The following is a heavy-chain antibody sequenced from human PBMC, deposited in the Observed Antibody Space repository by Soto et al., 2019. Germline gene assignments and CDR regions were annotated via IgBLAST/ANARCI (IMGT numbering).Heavy chain of an antibody. J-gene: IGHJ4*02. CDR2: VSGHDGNT. V-gene: IGHV1-18*04. CDR3: ARDFYPLAHYFDY. Sequence: ASVKVSCKTSGYTFINHGISWVRQAPGQGLEWMGWVSGHDGNTKYAQKFKGRVTMTTETSTSTAYMELRSLTSDDTAMYFCARDFYPLAHYFDYWGQGTLVTVSS. CDR1: GYTFINHG.